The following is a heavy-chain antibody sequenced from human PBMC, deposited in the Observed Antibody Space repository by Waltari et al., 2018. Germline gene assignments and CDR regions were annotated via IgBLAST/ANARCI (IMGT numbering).Heavy chain of an antibody. CDR2: MGWNSGNI. V-gene: IGHV3-9*01. CDR1: GFTFDEFA. D-gene: IGHD1-26*01. Sequence: QLVESGGDWVQPGGSLRLSCVASGFTFDEFAIHWVRQVPGKGREWVSGMGWNSGNIAYGDVVKGRFIISRDNAKNSLYLQMNSLRREDTALYYCARDFAGSPTGAFDVWGQGTMVTVSS. CDR3: ARDFAGSPTGAFDV. J-gene: IGHJ3*01.